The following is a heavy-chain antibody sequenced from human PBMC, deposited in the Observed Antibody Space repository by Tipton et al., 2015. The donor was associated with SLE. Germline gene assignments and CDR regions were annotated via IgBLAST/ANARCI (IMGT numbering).Heavy chain of an antibody. J-gene: IGHJ2*01. CDR1: GYTFTSYG. CDR2: ISAYNGNT. D-gene: IGHD6-6*01. Sequence: QLVQSGPEVKKPGASVKVSCKASGYTFTSYGISWERQAPGQGLEWMGWISAYNGNTNYAQKLQGRVTMTTDTSTSTAYMELRRLRSDDTAVYYCAGVRGYGSSPVGYFDLWGRGTLVTVSS. CDR3: AGVRGYGSSPVGYFDL. V-gene: IGHV1-18*01.